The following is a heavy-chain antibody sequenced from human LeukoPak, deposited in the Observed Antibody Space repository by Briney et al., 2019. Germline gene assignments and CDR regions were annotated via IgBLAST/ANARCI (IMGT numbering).Heavy chain of an antibody. V-gene: IGHV4-34*01. CDR1: GGSFSGYY. CDR2: INHSGST. D-gene: IGHD2-2*02. Sequence: SETLSLTCAVYGGSFSGYYWSWIRQPPGKGLEWIGEINHSGSTNYNPSLKSRVTISVDTSKNQFSLKLSSVTAADTAVYYCARGRDIVVVPAAIPDFDYWGQGTLVTVSS. CDR3: ARGRDIVVVPAAIPDFDY. J-gene: IGHJ4*02.